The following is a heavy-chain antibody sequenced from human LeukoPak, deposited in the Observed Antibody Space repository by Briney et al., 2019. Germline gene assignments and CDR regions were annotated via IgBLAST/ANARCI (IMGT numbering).Heavy chain of an antibody. CDR1: GGSIGSSSYY. V-gene: IGHV4-39*07. D-gene: IGHD3-22*01. CDR3: ARGRDGYYDSSGYFDY. J-gene: IGHJ4*02. Sequence: SETLSLTCTVSGGSIGSSSYYWGWIRQPPGKGLEWIGSIYYSGSTYYNPSLKSRVTISVDTSKNQFSLKLSSVTAADTAVYYCARGRDGYYDSSGYFDYWGQGTLVTVSS. CDR2: IYYSGST.